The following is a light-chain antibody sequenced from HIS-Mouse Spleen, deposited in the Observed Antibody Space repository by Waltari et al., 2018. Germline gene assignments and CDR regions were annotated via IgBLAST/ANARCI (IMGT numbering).Light chain of an antibody. J-gene: IGLJ3*02. V-gene: IGLV1-47*01. CDR3: AAWDDSLSGPWV. CDR2: RNT. CDR1: RPNLGGNS. Sequence: QSVLTQPPSASGTPGPRVPIPCSGRRPNLGGNSLTWYHQLPGTAPKLLIYRNTQRPSGVPARFSGSKSGTSASLAISGLRSEDEADYYCAAWDDSLSGPWVFGGGTKLTVL.